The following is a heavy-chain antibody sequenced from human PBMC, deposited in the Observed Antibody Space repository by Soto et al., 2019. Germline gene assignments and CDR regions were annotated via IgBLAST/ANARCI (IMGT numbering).Heavy chain of an antibody. CDR3: ARVRVGYYDFWSGTFDY. CDR1: GGTFSSYA. J-gene: IGHJ4*02. Sequence: ASVKVSCKASGGTFSSYAISWVRQAPGQGLEWMGGIIPIFGTANYAQKFQGRVTITADESTSTAYMELSSLRSEDTAVYYCARVRVGYYDFWSGTFDYWGQGTLVTVSS. D-gene: IGHD3-3*01. CDR2: IIPIFGTA. V-gene: IGHV1-69*13.